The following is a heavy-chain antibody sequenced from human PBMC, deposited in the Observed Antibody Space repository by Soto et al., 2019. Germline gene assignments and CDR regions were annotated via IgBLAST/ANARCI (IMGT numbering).Heavy chain of an antibody. Sequence: ASVKVSCAASGFTFSSYTMSWVRQAPGKGLEWVSTISGSGSSTYSADSVKGRFTISRDNSKNTLYLQMNSLRVEDTAIYYCAKAWGIDYWGQGTLVTVSS. CDR3: AKAWGIDY. J-gene: IGHJ4*02. CDR2: ISGSGSST. V-gene: IGHV3-23*01. CDR1: GFTFSSYT. D-gene: IGHD7-27*01.